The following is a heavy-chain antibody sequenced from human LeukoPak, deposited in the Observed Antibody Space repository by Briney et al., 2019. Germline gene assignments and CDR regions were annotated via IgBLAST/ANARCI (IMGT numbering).Heavy chain of an antibody. CDR1: GGTFSSFA. J-gene: IGHJ4*02. CDR3: ARSTLDYYDSSGYYSWDY. CDR2: IIPIFGTP. Sequence: ASVKVSCKASGGTFSSFAISWVRQAPGQGLEWMGGIIPIFGTPNYAQKFQGRVTITADKSTSTAYMELSSLRSEDTAVYYCARSTLDYYDSSGYYSWDYWGQGTLVTVSS. D-gene: IGHD3-22*01. V-gene: IGHV1-69*06.